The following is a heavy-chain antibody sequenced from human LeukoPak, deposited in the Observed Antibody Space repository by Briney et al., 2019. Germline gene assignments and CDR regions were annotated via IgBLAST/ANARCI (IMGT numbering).Heavy chain of an antibody. J-gene: IGHJ4*02. D-gene: IGHD6-13*01. Sequence: GGSLRLSCAASRFTFSNYWMSWVRQAPGKGLEWVANIKQDGTEKSYVDSVKGRFTISRDNAKNSLFLQMNSLRAEDTAVYYCARVGYSSSWGLDYWGQGTLVTVSS. CDR3: ARVGYSSSWGLDY. CDR2: IKQDGTEK. V-gene: IGHV3-7*01. CDR1: RFTFSNYW.